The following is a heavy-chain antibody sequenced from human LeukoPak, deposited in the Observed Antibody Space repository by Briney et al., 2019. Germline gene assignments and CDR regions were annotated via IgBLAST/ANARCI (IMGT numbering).Heavy chain of an antibody. Sequence: GGSLRLSRAASGFTFSSYSMSRVRQAPGKGLEWVSGISGSGGSTYYADSVKGRFTISRDNSKNTLYLQMNSLRVEDTAVYYCANSAAGYIGGQGTLVTVSS. J-gene: IGHJ4*02. D-gene: IGHD6-13*01. CDR3: ANSAAGYI. CDR2: ISGSGGST. V-gene: IGHV3-23*01. CDR1: GFTFSSYS.